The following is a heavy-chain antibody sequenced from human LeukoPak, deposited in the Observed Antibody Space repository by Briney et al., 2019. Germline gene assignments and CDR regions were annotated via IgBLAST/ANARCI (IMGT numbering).Heavy chain of an antibody. CDR2: ISAYNGDT. Sequence: GASVKVSCKASGYTFSIYGFNWVRQAPGQGLEWMGWISAYNGDTHYAQKLQGRVTMTTDTSTSTAYMEVRSLTSDDTAVYYCAGGQRPRAIFNYWGQGTLVTVSS. J-gene: IGHJ4*02. CDR1: GYTFSIYG. V-gene: IGHV1-18*01. CDR3: AGGQRPRAIFNY. D-gene: IGHD1-1*01.